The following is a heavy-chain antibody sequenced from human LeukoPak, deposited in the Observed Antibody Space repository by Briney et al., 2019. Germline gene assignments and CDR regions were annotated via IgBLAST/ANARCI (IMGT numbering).Heavy chain of an antibody. CDR3: ASGYYVSSGYSRIFDY. J-gene: IGHJ4*02. CDR1: GGSISSYY. V-gene: IGHV4-59*01. D-gene: IGHD3-22*01. Sequence: SETLSLTCTVSGGSISSYYWSWIRQPPGKGLEWIGYIYYSGSTNYNPSLKSRVTISVDTSKNQFSLKLSSVTAADTAVYYCASGYYVSSGYSRIFDYWGQGTLVTVSS. CDR2: IYYSGST.